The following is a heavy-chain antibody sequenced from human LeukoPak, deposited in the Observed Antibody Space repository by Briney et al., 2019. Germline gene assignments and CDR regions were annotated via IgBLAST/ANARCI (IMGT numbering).Heavy chain of an antibody. CDR1: GGSISSYY. CDR2: IYYSGST. J-gene: IGHJ6*02. V-gene: IGHV4-59*01. Sequence: SETLSLTCTVSGGSISSYYWSWIRQPQGKGLEWIGYIYYSGSTNYNPSLKSRVTISVDTSKNQFSLKLSSVTAADTAVYYCARVSGDYNYYYYYSMDVWGQGTTVTVSS. CDR3: ARVSGDYNYYYYYSMDV. D-gene: IGHD4-17*01.